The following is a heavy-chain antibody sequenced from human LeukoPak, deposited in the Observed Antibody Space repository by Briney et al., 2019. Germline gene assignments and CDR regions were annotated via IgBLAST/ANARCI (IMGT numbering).Heavy chain of an antibody. D-gene: IGHD6-19*01. CDR2: ISGSGGGT. V-gene: IGHV3-23*01. CDR1: GFTFSSYA. J-gene: IGHJ4*02. Sequence: PGGSLRLSCATSGFTFSSYAMSWVRQAPGKGLEWVSAISGSGGGTYYADSVKGRFTISRDNSRNTLYLQMNSLRAEDTAIYSCAKARDSSRSFGFDYWGQGTLVTVSS. CDR3: AKARDSSRSFGFDY.